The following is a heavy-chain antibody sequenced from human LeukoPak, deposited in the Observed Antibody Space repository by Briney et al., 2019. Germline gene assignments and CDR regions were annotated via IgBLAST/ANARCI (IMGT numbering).Heavy chain of an antibody. CDR1: GGSISSYY. CDR2: IYTSGST. D-gene: IGHD2-15*01. Sequence: RASETLSLTCTVSGGSISSYYWSWIRQPARKGLEWIGRIYTSGSTNYNPSLKSRVTMSVDTSKNQFSLKLSSVTAADTAVYYCARRVHCSGGSCYLDYWGQGTLVTVSS. CDR3: ARRVHCSGGSCYLDY. V-gene: IGHV4-4*07. J-gene: IGHJ4*02.